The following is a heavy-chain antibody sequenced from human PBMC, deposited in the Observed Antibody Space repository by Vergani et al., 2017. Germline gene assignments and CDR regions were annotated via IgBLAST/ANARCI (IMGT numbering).Heavy chain of an antibody. Sequence: QVQLVQSGAEVKKPGSSVKVSCKASGGTFSSYAISWVRQAPGQGLEWMGRIIPILGIANYAQTFQGRVTITADKSTSTAYMELSSLRSEDTAVYYCARDQWSVVVVPSANGFDPWGQGTLVTVSS. CDR1: GGTFSSYA. J-gene: IGHJ5*02. CDR2: IIPILGIA. D-gene: IGHD2-2*01. CDR3: ARDQWSVVVVPSANGFDP. V-gene: IGHV1-69*04.